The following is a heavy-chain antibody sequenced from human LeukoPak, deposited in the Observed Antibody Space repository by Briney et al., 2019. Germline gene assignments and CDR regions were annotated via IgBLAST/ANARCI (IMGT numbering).Heavy chain of an antibody. CDR2: IYYSGST. Sequence: SETLSITCTVSGGSISSYYWSWIRQPPGKGLEWIGDIYYSGSTNYNPSLKSRVTISVDTSKNQFSLKLSSVTAADTAVYYCARVRGYFDYWGQRTLVTVST. CDR3: ARVRGYFDY. D-gene: IGHD5-24*01. J-gene: IGHJ4*02. V-gene: IGHV4-59*01. CDR1: GGSISSYY.